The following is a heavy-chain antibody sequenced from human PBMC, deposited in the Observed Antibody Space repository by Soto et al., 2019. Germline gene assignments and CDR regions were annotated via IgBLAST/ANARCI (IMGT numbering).Heavy chain of an antibody. V-gene: IGHV1-58*01. J-gene: IGHJ6*02. CDR1: GFTFTSSA. CDR3: AADKISGSSAPPGMDV. Sequence: GASVKVSCKASGFTFTSSAVQWVRQARGQRLEWIGWIVVGSGNTNYAQKFQERVTITRDMSTSTAYMELSSLRSEDTAVYYCAADKISGSSAPPGMDVWGQGTTVTVSS. CDR2: IVVGSGNT. D-gene: IGHD6-6*01.